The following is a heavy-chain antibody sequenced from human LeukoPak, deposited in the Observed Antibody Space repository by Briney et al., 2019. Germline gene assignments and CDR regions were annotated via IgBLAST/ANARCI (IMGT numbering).Heavy chain of an antibody. Sequence: ASVKVSCKASGYTFTGYYMHWVRQAPGQGLERMGWINPNSGGTNYAQKFQGRVTMTRDTSISTAYMELSRLRSDDTAVYYCARGGGSGSSNFDYWGQGTLVTVSS. J-gene: IGHJ4*02. V-gene: IGHV1-2*02. CDR2: INPNSGGT. CDR3: ARGGGSGSSNFDY. CDR1: GYTFTGYY. D-gene: IGHD3-10*01.